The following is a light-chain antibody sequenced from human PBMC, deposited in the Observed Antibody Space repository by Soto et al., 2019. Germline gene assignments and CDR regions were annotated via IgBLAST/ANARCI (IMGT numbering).Light chain of an antibody. CDR1: QSVTSNS. V-gene: IGKV3-20*01. CDR3: QQYAASPRT. J-gene: IGKJ1*01. CDR2: GVS. Sequence: EIVLTQSPGTLSLSPRERATLSCRASQSVTSNSLAWYQHRPGQAPRLLIYGVSNRAPGIPDRFSGSGSGTHFTLTISRLEPEDFAVYYWQQYAASPRTFGQGTQVEVK.